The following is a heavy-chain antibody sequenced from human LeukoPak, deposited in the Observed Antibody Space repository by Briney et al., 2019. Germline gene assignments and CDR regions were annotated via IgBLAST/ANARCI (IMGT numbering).Heavy chain of an antibody. CDR2: INSDGSST. Sequence: GGSLRLSCAASGFTFSGYWMHWVRQAPGKGLVWVSRINSDGSSTSYADSVKRRFTISRDNAKNTLYLQMNSLRAEDTAVYYCATATLYYYYYMDVWGKGTTVTASS. CDR3: ATATLYYYYYMDV. CDR1: GFTFSGYW. J-gene: IGHJ6*03. V-gene: IGHV3-74*01.